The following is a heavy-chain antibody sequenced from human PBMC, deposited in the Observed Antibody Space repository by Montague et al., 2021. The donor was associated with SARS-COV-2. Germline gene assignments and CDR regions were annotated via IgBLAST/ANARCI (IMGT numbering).Heavy chain of an antibody. J-gene: IGHJ3*02. D-gene: IGHD1-26*01. Sequence: CAISGDSVSRNNLAWNWIRQSPSRGLEWLGRTYYGSSWNTDYAVSVKSRITISPDTSKNQFSLHLNSVTPEDTAVYYCARGWSYAFDIWSQGTMVTVSS. CDR3: ARGWSYAFDI. CDR2: TYYGSSWNT. CDR1: GDSVSRNNLA. V-gene: IGHV6-1*01.